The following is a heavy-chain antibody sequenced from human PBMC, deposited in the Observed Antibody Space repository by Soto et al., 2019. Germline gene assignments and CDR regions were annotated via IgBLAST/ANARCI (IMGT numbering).Heavy chain of an antibody. CDR1: GGTFSSYA. D-gene: IGHD3-22*01. Sequence: QVQLVQSGAEVKKPGSSVKVSCRASGGTFSSYAISWVRQAPGQGLEWMGGIIPIFGTANYAQKFQGRVTITADKSTSTAYMELSSLRSEDTAVYYCARGLPYDSSGYLSAEYFQHWGQGTLVTVSS. CDR3: ARGLPYDSSGYLSAEYFQH. J-gene: IGHJ1*01. CDR2: IIPIFGTA. V-gene: IGHV1-69*06.